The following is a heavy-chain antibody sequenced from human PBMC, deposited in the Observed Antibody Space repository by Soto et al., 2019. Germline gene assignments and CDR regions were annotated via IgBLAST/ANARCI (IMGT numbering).Heavy chain of an antibody. D-gene: IGHD3-10*01. Sequence: QLQLQESGSGLVKPSQTLSLTCAVSGGSISSGGYSWSWLRQPPGKGLEWIGYIYHSGSTYYNPSLKSRVTISVDRSKNQFSLKLSSVTAADTAVYYCASTYYGSGSHNWFDPWGQGTLVTVSS. CDR2: IYHSGST. CDR1: GGSISSGGYS. J-gene: IGHJ5*02. CDR3: ASTYYGSGSHNWFDP. V-gene: IGHV4-30-2*01.